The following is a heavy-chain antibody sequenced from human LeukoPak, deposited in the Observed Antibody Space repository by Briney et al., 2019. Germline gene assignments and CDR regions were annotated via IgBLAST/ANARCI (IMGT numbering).Heavy chain of an antibody. J-gene: IGHJ4*02. CDR1: GFTVSSNS. D-gene: IGHD4-17*01. CDR3: ARRAGEYSHPYDY. CDR2: IYSGGNT. V-gene: IGHV3-53*01. Sequence: GGSLGLSCTVSGFTVSSNSMSWVRQAPGKGLEWVSFIYSGGNTLYSDSVKGRFTISRDNSKNTLYLQMNSLRAEDTAVYYCARRAGEYSHPYDYWGQGTLVTVSS.